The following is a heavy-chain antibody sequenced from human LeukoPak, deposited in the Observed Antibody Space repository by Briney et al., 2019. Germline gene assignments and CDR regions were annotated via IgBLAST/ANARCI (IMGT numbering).Heavy chain of an antibody. D-gene: IGHD2-2*01. V-gene: IGHV4-30-2*01. CDR1: GGSISSGGYY. J-gene: IGHJ4*02. CDR3: ARGVVPAAFFDY. CDR2: IYHSGST. Sequence: SETLSLTCTVSGGSISSGGYYWSWIRQPPGKGLEWIGYIYHSGSTYYNPSLKSRVTIPVDRSKNQFSLKLSSVTAADTAVYYCARGVVPAAFFDYWGQGTLVTVSS.